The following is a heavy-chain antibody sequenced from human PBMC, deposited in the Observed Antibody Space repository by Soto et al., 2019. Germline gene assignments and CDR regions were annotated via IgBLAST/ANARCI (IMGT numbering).Heavy chain of an antibody. Sequence: QVQLVQSGAEVKRPGSSVKVSCKASGDNFTFYSINWVRQAPGLGLEWMGRINPILSMSNYAQRFQGRVTMTADKSTSTAYMELSRLRSEDTAIYYCASSYGSGYRAFDYWGQGALVTVSS. CDR2: INPILSMS. CDR3: ASSYGSGYRAFDY. CDR1: GDNFTFYS. V-gene: IGHV1-69*02. J-gene: IGHJ4*02. D-gene: IGHD3-10*01.